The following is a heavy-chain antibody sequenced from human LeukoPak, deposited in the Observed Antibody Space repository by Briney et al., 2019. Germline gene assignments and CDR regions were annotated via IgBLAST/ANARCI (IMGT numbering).Heavy chain of an antibody. V-gene: IGHV4-34*01. CDR3: ARLLRGGRDTPMVTMIVVRAKSGAFDI. J-gene: IGHJ3*02. CDR1: GGSFSGCY. D-gene: IGHD3-22*01. Sequence: SETLSLTCAVYGGSFSGCYWSWIRQPPGKGLEWIGEINHSGSTNYNPSLKSRVTISVDTSKNQFSLKLSSVTAADTAVYYCARLLRGGRDTPMVTMIVVRAKSGAFDIWGQGTMVTVSS. CDR2: INHSGST.